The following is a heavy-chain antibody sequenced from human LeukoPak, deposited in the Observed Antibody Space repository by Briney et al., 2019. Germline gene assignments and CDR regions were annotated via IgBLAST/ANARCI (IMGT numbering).Heavy chain of an antibody. V-gene: IGHV1-2*02. J-gene: IGHJ5*02. Sequence: ASVKVSFKASGYTFTGSYMHWVRQAPGQDLEWMGWINPDSGGAHYAQKFQGRVTMTRDTSISTAFMELSRLRSDDTAVYYCTLYGDFSWFDPWGQGTLVTVSS. CDR2: INPDSGGA. D-gene: IGHD4-17*01. CDR1: GYTFTGSY. CDR3: TLYGDFSWFDP.